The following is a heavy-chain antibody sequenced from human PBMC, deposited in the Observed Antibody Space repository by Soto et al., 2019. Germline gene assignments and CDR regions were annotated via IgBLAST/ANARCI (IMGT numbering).Heavy chain of an antibody. J-gene: IGHJ6*03. CDR3: TRDGGYCSGGSSHTNYCYYYRDV. CDR1: GGSISSYY. V-gene: IGHV4-59*01. D-gene: IGHD2-15*01. CDR2: IYYSGST. Sequence: SETLSLTCTVSGGSISSYYWSWIRQPPGKGLEWIGYIYYSGSTNYNPSHKSRVTISVDTSKNQFSLKLSSVTAADTAEYYCTRDGGYCSGGSSHTNYCYYYRDVWGKGTTVTVSS.